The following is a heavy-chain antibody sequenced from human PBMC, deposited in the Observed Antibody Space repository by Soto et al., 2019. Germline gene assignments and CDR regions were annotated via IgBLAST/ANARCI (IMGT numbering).Heavy chain of an antibody. CDR2: ISYTGTT. Sequence: PAETLSLTCTVSGGSIISSTYFFFCIRQPPGKGLEWIGSISYTGTTYYNPSLKSRVTISVDTSKNQFSLRLSSVTAADTAVYFCATRYTSSKPVKWGQGTLVTVSS. CDR1: GGSIISSTYF. D-gene: IGHD6-13*01. CDR3: ATRYTSSKPVK. J-gene: IGHJ4*02. V-gene: IGHV4-39*01.